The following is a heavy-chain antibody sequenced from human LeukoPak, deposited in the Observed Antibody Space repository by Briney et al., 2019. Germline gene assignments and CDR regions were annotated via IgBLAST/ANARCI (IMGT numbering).Heavy chain of an antibody. CDR1: GYTFTGYY. J-gene: IGHJ4*02. CDR2: INPNSGGT. V-gene: IGHV1-2*02. D-gene: IGHD2-21*02. Sequence: GASVKVSCTASGYTFTGYYMHWVRQAPGQGLEWMGWINPNSGGTNYAQKFQGRVTMARDTSISTAYMELSRLRSDDTAVYYCARDRFEVTIPFDYWGQGTLVTVSS. CDR3: ARDRFEVTIPFDY.